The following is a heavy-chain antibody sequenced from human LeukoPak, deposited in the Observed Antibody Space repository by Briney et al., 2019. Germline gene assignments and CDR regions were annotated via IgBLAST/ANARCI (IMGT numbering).Heavy chain of an antibody. J-gene: IGHJ4*02. CDR3: VRGRKDLDF. Sequence: GQSLRLSCAPSGFTFGDYAISWFRQAPGRGLEWVGFIRSKAYGETTQYAASVKGRFFISRDDSRSVAFLQMNSLKAEDTGLYYCVRGRKDLDFWGQGILVTVSS. V-gene: IGHV3-49*03. CDR1: GFTFGDYA. CDR2: IRSKAYGETT.